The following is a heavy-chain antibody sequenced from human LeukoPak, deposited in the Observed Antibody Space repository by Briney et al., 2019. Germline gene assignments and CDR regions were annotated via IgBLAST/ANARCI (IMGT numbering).Heavy chain of an antibody. Sequence: GGSLRLSCAASGFTFSSYAMHWVRQAPGKGLEWVAVISYDGSNKYYADSVKGRFTISRDNGKNSVYLQMNSLRVEDTAVYYCARTGLGMYSFDQWGQGTLVTVSS. CDR3: ARTGLGMYSFDQ. CDR1: GFTFSSYA. V-gene: IGHV3-30*04. D-gene: IGHD3/OR15-3a*01. CDR2: ISYDGSNK. J-gene: IGHJ4*02.